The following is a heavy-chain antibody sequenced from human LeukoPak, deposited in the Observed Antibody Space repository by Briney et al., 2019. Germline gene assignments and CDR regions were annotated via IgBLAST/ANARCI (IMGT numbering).Heavy chain of an antibody. CDR2: INPNSGGT. CDR3: ARGRCSSRSCYLFDY. V-gene: IGHV1-2*02. D-gene: IGHD2-2*01. Sequence: ASVKVPCKAAGYTLTGYYMHWLRQAPGQGLEWMGWINPNSGGTSYGQKIQGRVTMTRDTSNSTAYMELSKLRSDDTAVYYCARGRCSSRSCYLFDYWGQGTLVTVSS. CDR1: GYTLTGYY. J-gene: IGHJ4*02.